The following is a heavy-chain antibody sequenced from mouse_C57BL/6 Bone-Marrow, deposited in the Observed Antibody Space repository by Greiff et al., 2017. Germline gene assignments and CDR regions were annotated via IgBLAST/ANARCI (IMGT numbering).Heavy chain of an antibody. V-gene: IGHV1-82*01. Sequence: QVQLLQSGPELVKPGASVKISCKASGYAFSSSWLNWVKQRPGTGLEWMGRIYPGDGATYYNGQFKGKDTLTADKSSSTAYMQLGGLASEDSAVDCCARGGYDDGLAYWGQGTLVTVSA. CDR2: IYPGDGAT. CDR3: ARGGYDDGLAY. J-gene: IGHJ3*01. D-gene: IGHD2-2*01. CDR1: GYAFSSSW.